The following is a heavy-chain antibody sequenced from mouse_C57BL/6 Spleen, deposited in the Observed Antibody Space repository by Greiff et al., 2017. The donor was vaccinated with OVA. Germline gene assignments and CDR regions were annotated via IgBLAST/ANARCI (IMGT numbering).Heavy chain of an antibody. D-gene: IGHD1-1*01. CDR1: GYTFTDYE. Sequence: VKLQESGAELVRPGASVTLSCKASGYTFTDYEMHWVKQTPVHGLEWIGAIDPETGGTAYNQKFKGKAILTADKSSSTAYMELRSLTSEDSAVYYCTFITTVVLDYWGQGTTLTVSS. CDR2: IDPETGGT. V-gene: IGHV1-15*01. J-gene: IGHJ2*01. CDR3: TFITTVVLDY.